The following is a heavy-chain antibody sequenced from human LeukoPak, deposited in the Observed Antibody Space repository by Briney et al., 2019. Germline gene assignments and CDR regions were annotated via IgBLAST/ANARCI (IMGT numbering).Heavy chain of an antibody. Sequence: SETLSLTCTVSGGSISSGGYYWSWIRQHPGKGLEWIGYIYYSGSTYYNPSLKSRVTISVDTSKNQFSLKLSSVTAADTAVYYCARSYYDSSGYYGGDAFDIWGQGTMVTVSS. D-gene: IGHD3-22*01. V-gene: IGHV4-31*03. CDR3: ARSYYDSSGYYGGDAFDI. CDR1: GGSISSGGYY. J-gene: IGHJ3*02. CDR2: IYYSGST.